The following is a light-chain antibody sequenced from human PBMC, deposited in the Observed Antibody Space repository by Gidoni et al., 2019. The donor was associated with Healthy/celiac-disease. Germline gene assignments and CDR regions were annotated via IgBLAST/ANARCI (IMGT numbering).Light chain of an antibody. V-gene: IGKV3-11*01. Sequence: EIVLTQSPATLSLSPGERATLSCRASQSVSSYLAWYQQKPGQAPRLLIYDASNRATGIPARFSGSGSGTDFTLTIISLEPDDFAVYYCQQRSNWPPTFGGWTKVEIK. J-gene: IGKJ4*01. CDR1: QSVSSY. CDR2: DAS. CDR3: QQRSNWPPT.